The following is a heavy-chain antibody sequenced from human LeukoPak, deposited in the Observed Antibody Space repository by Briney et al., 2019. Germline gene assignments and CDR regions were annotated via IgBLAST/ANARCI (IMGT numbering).Heavy chain of an antibody. Sequence: PGGSLRLSCAGSGFTFNDYAMHWVRQVPGKGLEWVGGINLDSGVVAYGASVKGRSTISRDNARNSLYLQVDSLRFEDTALHYCAKDLAVGTTPRVYAFDVWGQGALVTVSS. CDR1: GFTFNDYA. D-gene: IGHD1/OR15-1a*01. CDR3: AKDLAVGTTPRVYAFDV. CDR2: INLDSGVV. J-gene: IGHJ3*01. V-gene: IGHV3-9*01.